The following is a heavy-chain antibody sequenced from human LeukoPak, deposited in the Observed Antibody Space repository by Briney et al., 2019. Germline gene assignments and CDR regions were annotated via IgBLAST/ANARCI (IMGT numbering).Heavy chain of an antibody. CDR1: GFTFSSYS. D-gene: IGHD5-12*01. CDR3: AREGHGYSGYDYGTPCY. V-gene: IGHV3-21*01. CDR2: ISSSSSYI. Sequence: GGSLRLSCAASGFTFSSYSMNWVRQAPGKGLEWVSSISSSSSYIYYADSVKGRFTISRDNAKNSLYLQMNSLRAEDTAVYYCAREGHGYSGYDYGTPCYWGQGTLVTVSS. J-gene: IGHJ4*02.